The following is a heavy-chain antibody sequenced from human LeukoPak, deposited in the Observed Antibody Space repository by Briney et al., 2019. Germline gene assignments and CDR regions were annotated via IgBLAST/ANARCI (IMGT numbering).Heavy chain of an antibody. CDR3: ARSIAAAGTGWFDP. CDR1: GYTFTGYY. V-gene: IGHV1-2*02. Sequence: ASVKVSCKASGYTFTGYYMHWVRQAPGQGLEWMGWINPNSGGTNYAQKFQGRVTMTRDTSISTAYMELGRLRSDDTAVYYCARSIAAAGTGWFDPWGKGTLVTVSS. D-gene: IGHD6-13*01. CDR2: INPNSGGT. J-gene: IGHJ5*02.